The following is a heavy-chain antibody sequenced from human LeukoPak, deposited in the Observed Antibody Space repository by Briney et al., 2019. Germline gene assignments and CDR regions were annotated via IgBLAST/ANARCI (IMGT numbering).Heavy chain of an antibody. CDR3: ARGGVVTATRDYFDY. D-gene: IGHD2-21*02. J-gene: IGHJ4*02. Sequence: SETLTLTCTASGCSISSYYWSWIRQPPGKGLEWIGYIFFSGGANYYPPLKSRVTIPVDTFKNQFSPKLRSVAAADTAVYYCARGGVVTATRDYFDYWGQGTLVTVSS. CDR2: IFFSGGA. CDR1: GCSISSYY. V-gene: IGHV4-59*01.